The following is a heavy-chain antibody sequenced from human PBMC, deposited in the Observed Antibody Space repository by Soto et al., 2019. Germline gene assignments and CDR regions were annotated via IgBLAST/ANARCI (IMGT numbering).Heavy chain of an antibody. V-gene: IGHV4-59*01. CDR1: GASISSSY. D-gene: IGHD5-12*01. CDR2: IYHTGST. Sequence: SETLSLTCTVSGASISSSYWSWIRQSPGKGLEWIAYIYHTGSTNYNPSLKSRATISVDTSKSQFSLNLTSLTTADTAVYFCARGGNRYSNTASGVGGFDYWAREVWSPSPQ. CDR3: ARGGNRYSNTASGVGGFDY. J-gene: IGHJ4*02.